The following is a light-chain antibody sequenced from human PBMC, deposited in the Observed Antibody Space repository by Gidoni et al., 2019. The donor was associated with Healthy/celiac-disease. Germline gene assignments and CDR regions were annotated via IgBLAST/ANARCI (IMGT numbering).Light chain of an antibody. CDR2: QDT. CDR1: KLGHKY. Sequence: SYEVTQPPSVSVSPGQTASITCSGDKLGHKYVCWYQQKPGQSPVLVIYQDTKRPSGIPERFSGSNSGNTATLTISGTQAMDEADYYCQAWDSSTAVFGGGTKLTVL. V-gene: IGLV3-1*01. J-gene: IGLJ2*01. CDR3: QAWDSSTAV.